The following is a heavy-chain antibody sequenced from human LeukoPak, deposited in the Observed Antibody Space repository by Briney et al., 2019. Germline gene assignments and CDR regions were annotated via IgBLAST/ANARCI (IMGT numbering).Heavy chain of an antibody. CDR1: GYTFTGYY. CDR3: ARVIYSSGWYDY. D-gene: IGHD6-19*01. Sequence: ASVKVSCKASGYTFTGYYMHWVRQAPGQGLEWMGWINPNSGGTNYAQKFQGRVTMTGDTSISTAYMELSRLRSDDTAVYYCARVIYSSGWYDYWGQGTLVTVSS. V-gene: IGHV1-2*02. CDR2: INPNSGGT. J-gene: IGHJ4*02.